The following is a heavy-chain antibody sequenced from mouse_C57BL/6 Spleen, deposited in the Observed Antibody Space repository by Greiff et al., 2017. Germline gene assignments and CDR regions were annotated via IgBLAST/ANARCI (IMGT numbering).Heavy chain of an antibody. Sequence: QVQLQQSGPELVKPGASVKISCKASGYAFSSSWMNWVKQRPGKGLEWIGRIYPGDGDTNYNGKFKGKDTLTADKSSSPAYMQLSSLTSEDSAVYFCARSGGYYFDYWGQGTTLTVSS. V-gene: IGHV1-82*01. D-gene: IGHD1-1*02. CDR3: ARSGGYYFDY. J-gene: IGHJ2*01. CDR1: GYAFSSSW. CDR2: IYPGDGDT.